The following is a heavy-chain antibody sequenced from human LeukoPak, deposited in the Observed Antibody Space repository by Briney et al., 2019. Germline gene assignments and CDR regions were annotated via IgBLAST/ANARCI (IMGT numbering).Heavy chain of an antibody. CDR3: ACITMVRGEDY. CDR1: GGSISSYY. V-gene: IGHV4-4*07. J-gene: IGHJ4*02. D-gene: IGHD3-10*01. Sequence: SETLSLTCTVSGGSISSYYWSWIRQPAGKGLEWIGRIYTSGSTNYNPSLKSRVTISVDTSKNQFSLKLSSVTAADTAVYYCACITMVRGEDYWGQGTLVTVSS. CDR2: IYTSGST.